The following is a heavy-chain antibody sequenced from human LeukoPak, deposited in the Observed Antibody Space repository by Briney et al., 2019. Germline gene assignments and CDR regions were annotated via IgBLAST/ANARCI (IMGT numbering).Heavy chain of an antibody. CDR3: ATEARITVSRGAGPAAFDI. V-gene: IGHV1-24*01. CDR2: FDHEDGET. J-gene: IGHJ3*02. Sequence: ASEKVYWKDAGYTLRELSIHWVRQAPGNWFEWLGGFDHEDGETRCAQKLQGRVTKSEDTSTDTAYREPSRLRSEDPAVYYCATEARITVSRGAGPAAFDIWGQGTMVTVSS. D-gene: IGHD3-10*01. CDR1: GYTLRELS.